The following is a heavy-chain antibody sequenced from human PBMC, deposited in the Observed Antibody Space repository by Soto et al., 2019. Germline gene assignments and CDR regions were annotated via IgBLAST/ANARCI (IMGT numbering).Heavy chain of an antibody. CDR3: ARQSGAMAYYFDS. V-gene: IGHV4-39*01. J-gene: IGHJ4*02. D-gene: IGHD4-17*01. Sequence: SETLSLTCTVSGGSVRSSTYYWGWIRQPPGKGLEWIGSIFYSGRPHYNPSLKTRLTVSLDTSKNRFSLKLSSVTAADTATYFCARQSGAMAYYFDSWGQGTLVTVSS. CDR1: GGSVRSSTYY. CDR2: IFYSGRP.